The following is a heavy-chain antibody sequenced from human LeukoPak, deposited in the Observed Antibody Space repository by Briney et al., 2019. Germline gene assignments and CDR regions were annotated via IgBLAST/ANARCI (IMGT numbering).Heavy chain of an antibody. D-gene: IGHD1-1*01. V-gene: IGHV4-34*01. CDR3: ARSRKRLERRFDY. J-gene: IGHJ4*02. CDR1: GDSITSYY. CDR2: INHSGST. Sequence: SQTLSLTCTVSGDSITSYYWSWIRQPPGKGLEWIGEINHSGSTNYNPSLKSRVTISVDTSKNQFSLKLSSVTAADTAVYYCARSRKRLERRFDYWGQGTLVTVSS.